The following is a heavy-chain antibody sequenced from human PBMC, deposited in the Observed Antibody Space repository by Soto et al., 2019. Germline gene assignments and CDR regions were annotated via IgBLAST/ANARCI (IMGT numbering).Heavy chain of an antibody. CDR3: AKGPYESRGYYCSN. J-gene: IGHJ4*02. CDR2: TSGSGGST. CDR1: GFTFSNYG. D-gene: IGHD3-22*01. Sequence: GGSLRLSCAASGFTFSNYGMTWVRQAPGKGLEWVSSTSGSGGSTYSADSVKGRFTISRDNSKNTLYLQMNSLRAEDTAVYYCAKGPYESRGYYCSNWGQGTLVTVSS. V-gene: IGHV3-23*01.